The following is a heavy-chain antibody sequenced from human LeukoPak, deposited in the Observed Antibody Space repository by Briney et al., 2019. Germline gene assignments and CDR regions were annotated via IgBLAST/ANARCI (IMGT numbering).Heavy chain of an antibody. V-gene: IGHV3-23*01. CDR1: GFTFSSYG. CDR2: ISGSGGST. CDR3: AKVGYDYVWGSYYSDY. D-gene: IGHD3-16*01. J-gene: IGHJ4*02. Sequence: PGGSLRLSCAASGFTFSSYGMSWVRQAPGKGLEWVSGISGSGGSTYYADSVKGRFTISRDNSKNTLYLQMNSLRAEDTAVYYCAKVGYDYVWGSYYSDYWGQGTLVTVSS.